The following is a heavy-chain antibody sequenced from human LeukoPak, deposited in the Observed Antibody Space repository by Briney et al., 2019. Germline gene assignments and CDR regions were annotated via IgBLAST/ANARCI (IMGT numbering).Heavy chain of an antibody. J-gene: IGHJ4*02. CDR3: ARDRHRYSYDTGGYPPY. D-gene: IGHD3-22*01. CDR1: GFTFSSYS. CDR2: VSSSSSTI. V-gene: IGHV3-48*01. Sequence: GGSLRLSCAASGFTFSSYSMIWVRQAPGKGLEWVSYVSSSSSTIYYADSVKGRFTISRDNAKNSLYLQMNSLRAEDTAVYYCARDRHRYSYDTGGYPPYWGQGTLVTVSS.